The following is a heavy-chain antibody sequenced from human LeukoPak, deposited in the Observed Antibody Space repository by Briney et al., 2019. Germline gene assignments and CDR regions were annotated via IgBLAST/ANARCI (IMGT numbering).Heavy chain of an antibody. V-gene: IGHV3-7*01. J-gene: IGHJ4*02. Sequence: PGGSLRLSCAASGFTFSSYWMSWVRQAPGKGLEWVANIKQDGSEKYYVDSVKGRFTISRDNAKNSLYLQMNSLRAEDTAVYYCARDRPEYYDFWSGYSGFDYWGQGTLVTVSS. CDR3: ARDRPEYYDFWSGYSGFDY. CDR2: IKQDGSEK. CDR1: GFTFSSYW. D-gene: IGHD3-3*01.